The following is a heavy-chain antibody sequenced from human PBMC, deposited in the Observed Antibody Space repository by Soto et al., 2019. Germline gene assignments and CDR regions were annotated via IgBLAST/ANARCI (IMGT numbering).Heavy chain of an antibody. CDR3: AREGADYDFWSGKGVDY. CDR1: GYTFTSYG. J-gene: IGHJ4*02. Sequence: ASVKVSCKASGYTFTSYGISWVRQAPGQGLEWMGWISAYNGNTNYAQKLQGRVTMTTDTSTSTAYMELRSLRSDDTAVYYCAREGADYDFWSGKGVDYWGQGTLVTVSS. V-gene: IGHV1-18*01. CDR2: ISAYNGNT. D-gene: IGHD3-3*01.